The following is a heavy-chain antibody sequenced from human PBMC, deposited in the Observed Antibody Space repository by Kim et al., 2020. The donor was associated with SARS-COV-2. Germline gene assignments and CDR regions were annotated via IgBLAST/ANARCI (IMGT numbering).Heavy chain of an antibody. CDR1: GFTFSNAW. CDR3: TTEYYYDSSGYYRGYYYNGMDV. CDR2: IKSKTDGGTT. J-gene: IGHJ6*02. Sequence: GGSLRLSCAASGFTFSNAWMSWVRQAPGKGLEWVGRIKSKTDGGTTDYAAPVKGRFTISRDDSKNTLYLQMNSLKTEDTAVYYCTTEYYYDSSGYYRGYYYNGMDVWGQGTTDTVSS. V-gene: IGHV3-15*01. D-gene: IGHD3-22*01.